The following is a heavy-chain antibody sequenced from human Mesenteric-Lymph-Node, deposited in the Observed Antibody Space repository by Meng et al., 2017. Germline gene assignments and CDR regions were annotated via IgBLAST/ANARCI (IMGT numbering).Heavy chain of an antibody. V-gene: IGHV3-33*06. Sequence: GGSLRLSCAASGFTFSSYGMHWVRQAPGKGLEWVAVIWYDGSNKYYADSVKGRFTISRDNSKNTLYLQMNSLRADDTAVYYCAKDKIYGDGIWDFDLWGRGTLVTVSS. CDR3: AKDKIYGDGIWDFDL. D-gene: IGHD4-17*01. CDR1: GFTFSSYG. J-gene: IGHJ2*01. CDR2: IWYDGSNK.